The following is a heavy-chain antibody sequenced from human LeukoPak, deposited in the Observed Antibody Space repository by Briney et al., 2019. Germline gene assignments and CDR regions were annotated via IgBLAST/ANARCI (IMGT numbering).Heavy chain of an antibody. D-gene: IGHD3-22*01. CDR1: GGSFSGYY. Sequence: SETLSLTCAVYGGSFSGYYWSWIRQPRGKGLEWIGKINHSGSTNYNPSLKSRVTISVDTSKNQFSLKLSSVTAADTAVYYCARGRQTYYYDSSGNGPFDYWGQGTLVTVSS. V-gene: IGHV4-34*01. CDR2: INHSGST. CDR3: ARGRQTYYYDSSGNGPFDY. J-gene: IGHJ4*02.